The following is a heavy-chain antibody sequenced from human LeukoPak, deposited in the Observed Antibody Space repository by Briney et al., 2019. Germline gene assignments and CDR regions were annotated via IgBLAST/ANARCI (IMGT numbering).Heavy chain of an antibody. CDR3: ARSPGAAAGRNWFDP. D-gene: IGHD6-13*01. V-gene: IGHV5-51*01. Sequence: GESLKISCKGSGYSFTSYWIGWVRQMPGKGLEWMGIIYPGDSDTRYSPSFQGQVTISADKSISTAYLQWSSLKASDTAMYYCARSPGAAAGRNWFDPWGQGTLVTVST. CDR1: GYSFTSYW. CDR2: IYPGDSDT. J-gene: IGHJ5*02.